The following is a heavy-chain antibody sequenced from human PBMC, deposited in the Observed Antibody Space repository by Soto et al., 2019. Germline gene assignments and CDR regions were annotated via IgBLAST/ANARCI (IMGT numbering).Heavy chain of an antibody. CDR1: GGSINSYY. Sequence: SESLSLTCSVSGGSINSYYWSWIRQPPGKGLEWIGYIFYSGRSGSTNYNPSLKSRVTISVDTSKNQFSLKVSSVTAADTAVYYCAKTALGWLDPWGQGTLVTVSS. CDR3: AKTALGWLDP. V-gene: IGHV4-59*01. D-gene: IGHD2-21*02. CDR2: IFYSGRSGST. J-gene: IGHJ5*02.